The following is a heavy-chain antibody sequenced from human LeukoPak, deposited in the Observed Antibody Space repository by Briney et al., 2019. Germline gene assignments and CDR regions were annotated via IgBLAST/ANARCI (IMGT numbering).Heavy chain of an antibody. CDR3: ARVGRGDYVWGSYSFDY. CDR2: TSYSGST. J-gene: IGHJ4*02. D-gene: IGHD3-16*01. CDR1: GDSISSYH. V-gene: IGHV4-59*01. Sequence: SETLSLTCTVSGDSISSYHWSWIRQPPGKGLEWIGYTSYSGSTNYNPSLKSRVTISIDTSKNQFSLKLSSVTAADTAVYYCARVGRGDYVWGSYSFDYWGQGTLVTVSS.